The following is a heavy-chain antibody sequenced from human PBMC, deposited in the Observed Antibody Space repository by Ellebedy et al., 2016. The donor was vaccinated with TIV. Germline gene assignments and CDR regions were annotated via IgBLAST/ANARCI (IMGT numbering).Heavy chain of an antibody. CDR3: ARERGVRFGENYDGMDV. D-gene: IGHD3-10*01. J-gene: IGHJ6*02. Sequence: PEGSLRLSCVASGFNFGSYWTHWVRQAPGKGLEWVSRINTDGTSTPYVDSVKGRFTISRDDAKSTLHLEMNSLRAEDTAVYYCARERGVRFGENYDGMDVWGQGTTVTVSS. CDR2: INTDGTST. CDR1: GFNFGSYW. V-gene: IGHV3-74*01.